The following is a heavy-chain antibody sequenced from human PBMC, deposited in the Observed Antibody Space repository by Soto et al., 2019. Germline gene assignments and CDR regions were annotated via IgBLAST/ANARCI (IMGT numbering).Heavy chain of an antibody. CDR1: GGSFSGYY. CDR3: ARLRRHSNYYYYGMDV. CDR2: INHSGST. V-gene: IGHV4-34*01. D-gene: IGHD4-4*01. Sequence: TSETLSLTCAVYGGSFSGYYWSWIRQPPGKGLEWIGEINHSGSTNYNPSLKSRVTISVDTSKNQFSLKLSSVTAADTAVYYCARLRRHSNYYYYGMDVWGQGTTVTVSS. J-gene: IGHJ6*02.